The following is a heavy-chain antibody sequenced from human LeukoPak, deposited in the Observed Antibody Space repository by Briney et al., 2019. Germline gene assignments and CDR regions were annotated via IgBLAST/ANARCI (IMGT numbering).Heavy chain of an antibody. Sequence: GGSLRLSCAASGFTFSSYGMSWVRRAPGKGPEWVSGIRGSGGNTYYADSVKGRFTISRDNSQNTLYLQMNTLRAEDTAVYYCAKVVSGYHFDYWGQGTLVTVSS. J-gene: IGHJ4*02. CDR2: IRGSGGNT. V-gene: IGHV3-23*01. CDR1: GFTFSSYG. D-gene: IGHD5-12*01. CDR3: AKVVSGYHFDY.